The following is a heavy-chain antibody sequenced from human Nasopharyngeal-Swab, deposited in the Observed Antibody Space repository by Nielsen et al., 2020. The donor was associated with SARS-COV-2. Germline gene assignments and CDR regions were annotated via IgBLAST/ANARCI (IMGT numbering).Heavy chain of an antibody. Sequence: GEFLKISCAASGFTLSSYSMNWVRQAPGKGLEWVSSISSSSSYIFYADSVKGRFTISRDNAKNSLYLQMNSLRVEDTAVYYCARVHCSRSSCSAPDYYYYYMDVWGKGTTVTVSS. CDR1: GFTLSSYS. CDR3: ARVHCSRSSCSAPDYYYYYMDV. CDR2: ISSSSSYI. V-gene: IGHV3-21*01. J-gene: IGHJ6*03. D-gene: IGHD2-2*01.